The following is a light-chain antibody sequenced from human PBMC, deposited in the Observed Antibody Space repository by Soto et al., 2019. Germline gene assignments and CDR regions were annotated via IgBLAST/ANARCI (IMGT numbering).Light chain of an antibody. Sequence: EIVMTQSPATLSVSPGERATLSCRASQNIGSNLAWYKQKPGQAPRLLIYGASTRATGIPTRFSGSGSGTEFTLTISSLQSEDFAVYYCQQYNNWPPNFTFGPGTKVDIK. V-gene: IGKV3-15*01. CDR1: QNIGSN. CDR3: QQYNNWPPNFT. J-gene: IGKJ3*01. CDR2: GAS.